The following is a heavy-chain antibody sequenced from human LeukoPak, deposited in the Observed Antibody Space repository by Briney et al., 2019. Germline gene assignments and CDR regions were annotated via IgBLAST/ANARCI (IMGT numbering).Heavy chain of an antibody. CDR1: GGSISSYY. J-gene: IGHJ6*03. D-gene: IGHD3-10*01. CDR3: ARDRGSGSYYTYYYYYMDV. Sequence: SETLSLTCTVSGGSISSYYWSWIRQPAGKGLEWIGRIYSSGSTNYNPSLKSRVTMSVDTSKNQFSLKLSSVTAADTAVYYCARDRGSGSYYTYYYYYMDVWGKGTTVTISS. V-gene: IGHV4-4*07. CDR2: IYSSGST.